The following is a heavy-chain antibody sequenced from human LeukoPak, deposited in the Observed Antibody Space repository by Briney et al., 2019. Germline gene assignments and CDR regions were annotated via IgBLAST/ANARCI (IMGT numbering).Heavy chain of an antibody. CDR2: ISYDGSNK. Sequence: GGSLRLSCAASGFTFSSYAMHWVRQAPGKGLEWVAVISYDGSNKYYADSVKGRFTISRDNSKNTAYLQMNSLRAEDTAVYFCARGGPGVFAYWGQGTLVTVSS. V-gene: IGHV3-30*14. D-gene: IGHD3-10*01. J-gene: IGHJ4*02. CDR1: GFTFSSYA. CDR3: ARGGPGVFAY.